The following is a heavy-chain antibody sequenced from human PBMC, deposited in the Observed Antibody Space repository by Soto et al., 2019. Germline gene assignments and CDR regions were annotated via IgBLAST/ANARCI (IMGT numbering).Heavy chain of an antibody. CDR1: GFTFSSYA. CDR2: ISGSGGST. J-gene: IGHJ4*02. V-gene: IGHV3-23*01. D-gene: IGHD1-26*01. Sequence: EVQLLESGGGVVQPGGSLRLSCAASGFTFSSYAMRWVRQAPGKGLEWVSAISGSGGSTYYADSVKGRFTISRDNSKNTLYLHMNSLRAEDTAAYYCARRGSGSYYDYWGQGTLVTVSS. CDR3: ARRGSGSYYDY.